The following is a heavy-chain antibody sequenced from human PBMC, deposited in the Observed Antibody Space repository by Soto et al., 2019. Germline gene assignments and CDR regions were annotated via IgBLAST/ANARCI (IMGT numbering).Heavy chain of an antibody. Sequence: GGSLRLSCAASGFTVSSNYMSWVRQAPGKGLEFVSVIYSGGSTYYADSVKGRFTISRDNSKNTLYLQMSSLRAEDTAVYYCVKDRDSSYYFDYWGQGTLVTVSS. CDR3: VKDRDSSYYFDY. CDR1: GFTVSSNY. V-gene: IGHV3-53*05. D-gene: IGHD6-13*01. J-gene: IGHJ4*02. CDR2: IYSGGST.